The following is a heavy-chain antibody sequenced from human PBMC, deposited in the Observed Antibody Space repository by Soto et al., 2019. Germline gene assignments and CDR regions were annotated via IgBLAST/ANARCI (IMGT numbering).Heavy chain of an antibody. Sequence: GGSLRLSCTASGFTFGDYAMSWVRQAPGKGLEWVGFIRSKAYGGTTEYAASVKGRFTISRDDSKSIAYLQMNSLKTEDTAVYYFTSGLGGYDSDAFDIWGQGTMVTVSS. J-gene: IGHJ3*02. CDR2: IRSKAYGGTT. V-gene: IGHV3-49*04. CDR1: GFTFGDYA. CDR3: TSGLGGYDSDAFDI. D-gene: IGHD1-20*01.